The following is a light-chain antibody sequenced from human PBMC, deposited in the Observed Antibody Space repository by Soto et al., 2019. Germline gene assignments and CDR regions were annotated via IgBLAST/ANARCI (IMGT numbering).Light chain of an antibody. V-gene: IGKV4-1*01. CDR3: QQYYTNALA. Sequence: DIVMTQSPDSLAVSLGERATINCKSSQSVLYSSKNKNYLAWYQQKPGQPPKLLIYWASTRESGVPDRFSGSGSGTDFTLTLSSLQADDVAVYYCQQYYTNALAFGGGTKVGVK. CDR1: QSVLYSSKNKNY. J-gene: IGKJ4*01. CDR2: WAS.